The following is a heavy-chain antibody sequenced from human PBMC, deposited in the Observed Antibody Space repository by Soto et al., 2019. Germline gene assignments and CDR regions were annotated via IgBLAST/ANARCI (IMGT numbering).Heavy chain of an antibody. V-gene: IGHV4-39*01. J-gene: IGHJ4*02. CDR2: ISYSGNT. CDR3: ARHADLYYFDY. CDR1: GGSISSNNYF. Sequence: SETLSLTCTVSGGSISSNNYFWGWIRQPPGKGLEWIGTISYSGNTYYDPSLKSRVTISVDTSKNQFSLKLSSVTAADTAVYYCARHADLYYFDYWGQGTLVTVSS.